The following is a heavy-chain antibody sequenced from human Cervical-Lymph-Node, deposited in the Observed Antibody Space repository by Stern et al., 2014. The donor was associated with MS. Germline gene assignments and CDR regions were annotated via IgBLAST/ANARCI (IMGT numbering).Heavy chain of an antibody. CDR2: IIPIIGLA. D-gene: IGHD4-17*01. CDR1: GGKLSSSFA. Sequence: VQLLESGAEVKKPGSSVNVSCKPSGGKLSSSFAVSWVRQAPGQGLEWMGRIIPIIGLANYAQKFQSRLTITADKSTSTVYMELSSLTSEDTALYYCARGIVTNRPASTLHNLFDPWGQGTVVTVSS. CDR3: ARGIVTNRPASTLHNLFDP. J-gene: IGHJ5*02. V-gene: IGHV1-69*09.